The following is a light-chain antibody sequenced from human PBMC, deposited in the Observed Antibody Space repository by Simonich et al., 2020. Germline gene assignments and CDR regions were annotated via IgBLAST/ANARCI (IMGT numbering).Light chain of an antibody. CDR1: QSVSSY. CDR3: QQRSNWPLT. V-gene: IGKV3-11*01. Sequence: EIVLTQSPATLSLSPGARATLSCRASQSVSSYLAWYQQKPGQAPRLPIYDASNRATVLPAGFSGSGCGTDFTLTISSREPEDVAVYYCQQRSNWPLTFGGGTKVEIK. CDR2: DAS. J-gene: IGKJ4*01.